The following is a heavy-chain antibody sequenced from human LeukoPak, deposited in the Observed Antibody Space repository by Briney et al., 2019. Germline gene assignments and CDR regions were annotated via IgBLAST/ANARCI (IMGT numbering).Heavy chain of an antibody. CDR2: IWYDGSNK. CDR1: GFTFSSYG. D-gene: IGHD3-22*01. Sequence: PGGSLRLSCAASGFTFSSYGMHWVRQAPGKGLEWVAVIWYDGSNKYYADSVKGRFTISRDNSKNTLYLQMNSLRAEDTAVYYCAREDVSSDDDAFDIWGQGTMVTVSS. J-gene: IGHJ3*02. CDR3: AREDVSSDDDAFDI. V-gene: IGHV3-33*01.